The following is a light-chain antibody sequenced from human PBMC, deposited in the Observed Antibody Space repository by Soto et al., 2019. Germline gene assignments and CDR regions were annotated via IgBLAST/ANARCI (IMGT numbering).Light chain of an antibody. V-gene: IGLV4-69*01. CDR1: SGHSSYA. CDR3: QTCSTGDV. CDR2: LNSDGSH. Sequence: QLVLTQSPSASASLGASVKLTCTLSSGHSSYAIAWHQQQPEKGPRYLMKLNSDGSHSKGDGIPDRFSGSSSGAERYLTSSSAESEDDADYYCQTCSTGDVFGSGTKLTVL. J-gene: IGLJ1*01.